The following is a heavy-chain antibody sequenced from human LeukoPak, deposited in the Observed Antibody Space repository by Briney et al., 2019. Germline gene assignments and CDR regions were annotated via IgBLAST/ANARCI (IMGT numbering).Heavy chain of an antibody. CDR2: ISGFTSTI. Sequence: GGSLRLSCAASGFTFSTYSMNWVRQAPGRGLEWISYISGFTSTIYYADSVKGRFTISRDNGKNSLYLQMNSLRDEDTALYYCTRDAATAGTYWYLDLWGRGTLVTVSS. CDR1: GFTFSTYS. CDR3: TRDAATAGTYWYLDL. V-gene: IGHV3-48*02. D-gene: IGHD6-13*01. J-gene: IGHJ2*01.